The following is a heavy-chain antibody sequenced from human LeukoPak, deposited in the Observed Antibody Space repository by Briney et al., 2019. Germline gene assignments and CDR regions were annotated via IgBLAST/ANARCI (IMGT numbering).Heavy chain of an antibody. J-gene: IGHJ4*02. CDR2: INHSGST. CDR1: GGSFSGYY. Sequence: PSETLSLTCAVYGGSFSGYYWSWIRHPPGKGLEWIGEINHSGSTNYNPSLKSRVTISVDTSKNQFSLKLSPVTAADTAVYYCARRAVTTGENYFDYWGQGTLVTVSS. V-gene: IGHV4-34*01. CDR3: ARRAVTTGENYFDY. D-gene: IGHD4-17*01.